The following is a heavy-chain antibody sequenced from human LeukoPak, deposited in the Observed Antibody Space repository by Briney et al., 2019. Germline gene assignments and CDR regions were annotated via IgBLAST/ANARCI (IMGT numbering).Heavy chain of an antibody. D-gene: IGHD3-16*01. J-gene: IGHJ6*02. CDR2: ISSTGTTI. Sequence: PGGSLRLSCTPSGFIFSRYEMHWVRQAPGKGLEWISYISSTGTTISYADSVKGRFTISRDNANNSLYLQLNSLRAEGTALYYCVRSYGMDVWGQGTTVTVSS. CDR3: VRSYGMDV. CDR1: GFIFSRYE. V-gene: IGHV3-48*03.